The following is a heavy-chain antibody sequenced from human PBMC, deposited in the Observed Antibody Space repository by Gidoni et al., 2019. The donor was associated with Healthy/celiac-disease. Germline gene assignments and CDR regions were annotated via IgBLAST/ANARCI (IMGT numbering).Heavy chain of an antibody. Sequence: EVQLVESGGGLVQPGRSLRLSCAASGVTFDDYAMHWVRQAPGKGLEWVSGSSWNSGSIGYADSVKGRFTISRDNAKNSLYLQMNSLRAEDTALYYCATSKGGAEEYFQHWGQGTLVTVSS. D-gene: IGHD3-16*01. V-gene: IGHV3-9*01. CDR1: GVTFDDYA. CDR2: SSWNSGSI. J-gene: IGHJ1*01. CDR3: ATSKGGAEEYFQH.